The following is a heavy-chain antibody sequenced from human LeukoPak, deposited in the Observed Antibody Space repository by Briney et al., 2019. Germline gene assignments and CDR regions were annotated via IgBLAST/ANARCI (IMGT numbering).Heavy chain of an antibody. Sequence: PSETLSLTCAVYGGSFSGYYWSWIRQPPGKGLEWNGEINHSGSTNYNPSLKSRVTISVDTSKNQFSLKLSSVTAADTAVYYCARKEQWLPHDAFDIWGQGTMVTVSS. J-gene: IGHJ3*02. D-gene: IGHD6-19*01. CDR1: GGSFSGYY. V-gene: IGHV4-34*01. CDR2: INHSGST. CDR3: ARKEQWLPHDAFDI.